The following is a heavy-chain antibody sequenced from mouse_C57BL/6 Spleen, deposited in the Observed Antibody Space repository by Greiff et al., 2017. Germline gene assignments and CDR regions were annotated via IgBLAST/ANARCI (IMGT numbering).Heavy chain of an antibody. CDR2: INPNYGTP. D-gene: IGHD1-1*01. V-gene: IGHV1-39*01. Sequence: VQLQQSGPELVKPGASVKISCKASGYSFTDYNMNWVKQSNGKSLEWIGVINPNYGTPSYNQKFKGKATLTVDQSSSTAYMQLNSLPSEDSAVYYCASPKPRPSSYWYFDVWGTGTTVTVSS. CDR3: ASPKPRPSSYWYFDV. J-gene: IGHJ1*03. CDR1: GYSFTDYN.